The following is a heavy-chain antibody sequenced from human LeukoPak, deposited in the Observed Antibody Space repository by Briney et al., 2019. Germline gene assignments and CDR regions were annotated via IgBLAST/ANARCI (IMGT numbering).Heavy chain of an antibody. V-gene: IGHV4-59*01. Sequence: SSETLSLTCAVYGGSFSGYYWNWIRQPPGKGLEWIGYMYNSGSTNYNPSLKSRVSMSVDTSKNQFSLKLTSVTAADTAVYYCSRMGARDFFDYWGQGTLVTVSS. CDR1: GGSFSGYY. CDR2: MYNSGST. CDR3: SRMGARDFFDY. J-gene: IGHJ4*02. D-gene: IGHD1-26*01.